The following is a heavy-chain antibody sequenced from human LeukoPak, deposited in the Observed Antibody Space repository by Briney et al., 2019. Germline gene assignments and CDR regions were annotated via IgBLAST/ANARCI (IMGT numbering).Heavy chain of an antibody. D-gene: IGHD5-12*01. CDR1: GFTSNYW. CDR2: ISGDGSTT. Sequence: GGSLRLSCAAIGFTSNYWMHWVRQAPGKGLVWDSRISGDGSTTFYADSVKGRFTISRDNSKNTLYLQMNSLRAEDTAVYYCTRGYSGYGNFDCWGQGTLVTVSS. V-gene: IGHV3-74*01. CDR3: TRGYSGYGNFDC. J-gene: IGHJ4*02.